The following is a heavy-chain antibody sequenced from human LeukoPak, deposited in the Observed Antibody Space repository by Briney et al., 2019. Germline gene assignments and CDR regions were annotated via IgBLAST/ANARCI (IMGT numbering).Heavy chain of an antibody. J-gene: IGHJ4*02. CDR1: GFTFSSYT. CDR2: ISGSGSTT. Sequence: GGTLRLPCAASGFTFSSYTMSWVRQASGKGLEWVSAISGSGSTTYHADSVKGRFAISRDNSENTLYLQMNSLRADDTAVYYCAKPELAVAGNHFDYWGQGTLVTVSS. CDR3: AKPELAVAGNHFDY. V-gene: IGHV3-23*01. D-gene: IGHD6-19*01.